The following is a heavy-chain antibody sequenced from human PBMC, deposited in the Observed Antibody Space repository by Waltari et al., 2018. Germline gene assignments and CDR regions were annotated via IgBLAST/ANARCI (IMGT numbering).Heavy chain of an antibody. J-gene: IGHJ4*02. D-gene: IGHD2-15*01. CDR2: ISYDGRNK. V-gene: IGHV3-30*18. CDR3: AKDLHCSGGSCYSS. Sequence: QVQLVESGGGVVQPGRSLRLSCAASGFTFSSYGMHWVRQAPGKGLEWVAVISYDGRNKYYADSGKGRFTISRDNSKNTLYLQMNSLRAEDTAVDYCAKDLHCSGGSCYSSWGQGTLVTVSS. CDR1: GFTFSSYG.